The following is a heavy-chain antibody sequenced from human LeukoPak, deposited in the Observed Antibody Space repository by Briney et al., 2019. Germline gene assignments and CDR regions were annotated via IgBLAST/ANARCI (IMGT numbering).Heavy chain of an antibody. J-gene: IGHJ4*02. Sequence: ASVKVSCKASGYTFSSYGIAWVRQAPGQGLEWMGWISGYNGNTNYAQKLQGRVSMTTDTSTTTAYMELRSLTSDDTALYYCARSRLGTITAGPFDYWGQGTLVTVSS. CDR1: GYTFSSYG. CDR3: ARSRLGTITAGPFDY. CDR2: ISGYNGNT. V-gene: IGHV1-18*01. D-gene: IGHD5-12*01.